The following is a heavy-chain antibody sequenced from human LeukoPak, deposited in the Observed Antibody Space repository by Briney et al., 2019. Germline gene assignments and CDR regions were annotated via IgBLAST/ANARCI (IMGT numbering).Heavy chain of an antibody. CDR3: ARPMGDGYNYNAFDI. CDR2: TSSIGSTI. Sequence: GGSLRLSCAASGFTFSSCEMNWVRQAPGKGLEWVSYTSSIGSTIYYADSVKGRFTISRDNAKNSLYLQMNSLRGDDTAVYYCARPMGDGYNYNAFDIWGQGTMVTVSS. D-gene: IGHD5-24*01. V-gene: IGHV3-48*03. J-gene: IGHJ3*02. CDR1: GFTFSSCE.